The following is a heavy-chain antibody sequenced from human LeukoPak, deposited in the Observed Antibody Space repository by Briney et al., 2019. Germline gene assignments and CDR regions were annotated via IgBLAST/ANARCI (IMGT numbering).Heavy chain of an antibody. CDR1: GFIFSSSV. D-gene: IGHD3-10*01. J-gene: IGHJ4*02. Sequence: ASVKVSCKASGFIFSSSVMQWVRQAPGQGLEWMGWISAYNGNTNYAQKLQGRVTMTTDTSTSTAYMELRSLRSDDTAVYYCARGPLWFGEFYFDYWGQGTLVTVSS. CDR2: ISAYNGNT. CDR3: ARGPLWFGEFYFDY. V-gene: IGHV1-18*01.